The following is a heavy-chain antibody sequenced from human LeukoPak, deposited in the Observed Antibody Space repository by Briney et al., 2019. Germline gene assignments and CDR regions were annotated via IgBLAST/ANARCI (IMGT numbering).Heavy chain of an antibody. J-gene: IGHJ4*02. Sequence: GGSLRLSCAASGFTLSTYWMDWVRQAPGKGLEWVANIDQDGSEKNYVGSVEGRFTISRGDAKNTLYLQMNSLRVDDTAVYYCARESTRERPGYWGQGTLVTVSS. CDR2: IDQDGSEK. D-gene: IGHD5/OR15-5a*01. V-gene: IGHV3-7*01. CDR3: ARESTRERPGY. CDR1: GFTLSTYW.